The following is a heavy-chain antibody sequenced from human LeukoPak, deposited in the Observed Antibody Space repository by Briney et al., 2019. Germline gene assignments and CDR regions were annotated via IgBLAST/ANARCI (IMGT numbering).Heavy chain of an antibody. CDR1: GFTFSSSS. J-gene: IGHJ4*01. Sequence: GGSLRLSCAASGFTFSSSSMNWACQAPGKGLEWVSSISSTSNYMYYVDSVKGRFTISRDNARNSLYLQMSSLRAEDTAVYYCARGPGSGWYNYWGHGTLVTVSS. D-gene: IGHD6-19*01. CDR3: ARGPGSGWYNY. V-gene: IGHV3-21*01. CDR2: ISSTSNYM.